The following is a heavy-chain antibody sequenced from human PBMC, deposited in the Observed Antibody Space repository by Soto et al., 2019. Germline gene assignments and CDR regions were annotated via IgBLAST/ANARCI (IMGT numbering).Heavy chain of an antibody. D-gene: IGHD6-13*01. CDR3: ARDLMSAAGAFDI. CDR1: SGSISSSNW. V-gene: IGHV4-4*02. CDR2: IYHSGST. Sequence: QVQLQESGPGLVKPSGTLSLTCAVSSGSISSSNWWSWVRQPPGKGLEWMGEIYHSGSTNYNQSLKRRVTISVDKSKNQFSLKLSSVTSADTAVYYCARDLMSAAGAFDIWGQGTMVTVSS. J-gene: IGHJ3*02.